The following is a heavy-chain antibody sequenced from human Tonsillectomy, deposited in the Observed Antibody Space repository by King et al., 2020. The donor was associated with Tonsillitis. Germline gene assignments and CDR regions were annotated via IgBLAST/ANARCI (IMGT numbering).Heavy chain of an antibody. J-gene: IGHJ4*02. CDR1: GGSISSYY. Sequence: QLQESGPGLVKPSETLSLTCTVSGGSISSYYWSWLRQPPGKGLEWIGYIYYSGSTNYNPSLKSRVTISVDTSKKQFSLKLSSVTAADTAVYYFSRVGRYGDYIDYWGQGTLVTVSS. CDR3: SRVGRYGDYIDY. V-gene: IGHV4-59*01. CDR2: IYYSGST. D-gene: IGHD4-17*01.